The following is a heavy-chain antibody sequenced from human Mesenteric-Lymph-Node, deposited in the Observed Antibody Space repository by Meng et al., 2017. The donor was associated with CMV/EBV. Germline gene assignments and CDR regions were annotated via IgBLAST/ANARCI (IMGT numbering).Heavy chain of an antibody. V-gene: IGHV6-1*01. CDR3: ARGSSSRNAYDC. Sequence: SGDSVYRNSDASHWIRKSPSRGLEWLGRTYYSSKWYNDYAESVKSRITINPDTSKNQFSLQLNSVTPEDTAVYYCARGSSSRNAYDCWGQGTLVTVSS. CDR2: TYYSSKWYN. CDR1: GDSVYRNSDA. J-gene: IGHJ4*02. D-gene: IGHD6-13*01.